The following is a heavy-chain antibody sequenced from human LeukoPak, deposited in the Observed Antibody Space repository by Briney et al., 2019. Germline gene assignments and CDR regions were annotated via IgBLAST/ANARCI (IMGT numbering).Heavy chain of an antibody. CDR1: GFTFSNAW. J-gene: IGHJ3*02. CDR3: TTYRLDDAFEI. CDR2: AKSKLDGGTV. V-gene: IGHV3-15*05. Sequence: GGSLRLSCAASGFTFSNAWMSWVRQAPGKGLEWVGRAKSKLDGGTVDYAAPVKGRFTISRDDSKNTLHLRMYSLTTEDTAVYYCTTYRLDDAFEIWGQGTMVTVSS.